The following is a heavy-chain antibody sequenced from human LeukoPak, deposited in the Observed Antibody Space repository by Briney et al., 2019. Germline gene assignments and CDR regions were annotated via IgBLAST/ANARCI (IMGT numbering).Heavy chain of an antibody. D-gene: IGHD6-13*01. V-gene: IGHV3-23*01. J-gene: IGHJ4*02. CDR1: GFTFSSYA. CDR3: AKDQVLQGYSSSWPDY. CDR2: ISGSGGST. Sequence: GGSLRLSCAASGFTFSSYAMSWARQAPGKGLEWVSAISGSGGSTYYADSVKGRFTISRDNSKNTLYLQMNSLRAEDTAVYYCAKDQVLQGYSSSWPDYWGQGTLVTVSS.